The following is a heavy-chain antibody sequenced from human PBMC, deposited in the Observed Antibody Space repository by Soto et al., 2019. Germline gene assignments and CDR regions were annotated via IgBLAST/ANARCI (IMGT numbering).Heavy chain of an antibody. J-gene: IGHJ6*02. CDR1: GFTFSSYA. CDR2: ISGSGSRT. CDR3: KKARLWAGEGYNSYYYNAMDV. Sequence: GGSLRLSCAASGFTFSSYAMNWVRQAPGKGLEWVSVISGSGSRTYYADSVKGRFTISRDNAKNTLYLQMNSLRAEDTALYYCKKARLWAGEGYNSYYYNAMDVWGQAITVTVS. D-gene: IGHD5-12*01. V-gene: IGHV3-23*01.